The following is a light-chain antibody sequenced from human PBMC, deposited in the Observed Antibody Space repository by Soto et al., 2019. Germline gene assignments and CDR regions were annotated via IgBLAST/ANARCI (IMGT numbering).Light chain of an antibody. V-gene: IGKV3D-15*01. CDR3: QPHHNWRSRT. Sequence: EVVMTQSPATLSLSPWERATLSCRASQRVSNYLAWYQQKPGQAPRLHIYGTSARATGLPARFSGSGSRTAFFPPTSSLQYAEFATHYCQPHHNWRSRTLGQGTKVDIK. CDR2: GTS. J-gene: IGKJ1*01. CDR1: QRVSNY.